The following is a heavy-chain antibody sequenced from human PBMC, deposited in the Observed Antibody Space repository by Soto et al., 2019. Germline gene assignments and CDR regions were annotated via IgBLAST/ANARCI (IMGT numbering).Heavy chain of an antibody. CDR1: GFTFGDYA. CDR2: ITSKRYGATS. V-gene: IGHV3-49*05. J-gene: IGHJ4*02. D-gene: IGHD5-12*01. Sequence: EVQLVESGRGLVKPGRSLRLSCVGSGFTFGDYAMTWFRQAPGKGLYWVGFITSKRYGATSEYAASVKGRFIISRDDSKSTAYLQMNSLKTEDTAVYYCNRVAREGYGPPFDYGGQGTLVTVSS. CDR3: NRVAREGYGPPFDY.